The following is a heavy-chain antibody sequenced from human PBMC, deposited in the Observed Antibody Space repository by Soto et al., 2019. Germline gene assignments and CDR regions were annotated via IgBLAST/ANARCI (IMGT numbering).Heavy chain of an antibody. CDR3: AKELTIFGVAYTITSPYFDY. J-gene: IGHJ4*02. CDR1: GFTFSSYA. D-gene: IGHD3-3*01. V-gene: IGHV3-23*01. Sequence: VGSLRLSCAASGFTFSSYAMSCVRQAPGKGLEWVSAISGSGGSTYYADSVKGRFTISRDNSKNTLYLQMNSLRAEDTAVYYCAKELTIFGVAYTITSPYFDYWGQGTLVTVSS. CDR2: ISGSGGST.